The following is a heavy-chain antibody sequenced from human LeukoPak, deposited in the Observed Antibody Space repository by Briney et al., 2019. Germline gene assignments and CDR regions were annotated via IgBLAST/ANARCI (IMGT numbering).Heavy chain of an antibody. D-gene: IGHD3-16*01. CDR1: DGSISSDY. CDR2: IYSSEIT. J-gene: IGHJ4*02. Sequence: PSATLSLTCTVSDGSISSDYWSWIRQPAGEGLEWIGRIYSSEITNYNPSLKGRVTMSIDTSKNQISLNLTSVTAADTAVYYCARAPTREGGVALLDYWGQGTLGTVSS. CDR3: ARAPTREGGVALLDY. V-gene: IGHV4-4*07.